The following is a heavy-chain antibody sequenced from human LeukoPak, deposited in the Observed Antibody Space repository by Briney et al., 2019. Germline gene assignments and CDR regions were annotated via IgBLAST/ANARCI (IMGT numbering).Heavy chain of an antibody. CDR3: ARATQSWFDP. Sequence: ASVKVSCKASGYTFTNYAITWVRQAPGQGLEWIGIINPSGGSASYAQKFQGRVTMTRDTSTSTVYLELSSLRSGDTAVYYCARATQSWFDPWGQGTLVTVSS. CDR1: GYTFTNYA. J-gene: IGHJ5*02. V-gene: IGHV1-46*01. CDR2: INPSGGSA.